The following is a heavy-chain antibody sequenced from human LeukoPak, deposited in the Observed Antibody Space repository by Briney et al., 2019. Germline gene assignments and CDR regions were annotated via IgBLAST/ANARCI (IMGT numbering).Heavy chain of an antibody. V-gene: IGHV1-69*04. CDR3: ARLGGREDIVAYYYYGMDV. J-gene: IGHJ6*02. D-gene: IGHD5-12*01. CDR1: GGTFSSYA. CDR2: IIPILGIA. Sequence: ASVKVSCKASGGTFSSYAISWVRQAPGQGLEWMGRIIPILGIANYAQKFQGRVTITADRSTSTAYMELSSLRSEDTAVYYCARLGGREDIVAYYYYGMDVWGQGTTVTVSS.